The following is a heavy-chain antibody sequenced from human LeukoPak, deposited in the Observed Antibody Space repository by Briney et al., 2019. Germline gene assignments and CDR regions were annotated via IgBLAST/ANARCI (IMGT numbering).Heavy chain of an antibody. J-gene: IGHJ4*02. V-gene: IGHV3-30*02. Sequence: GGSLRLSCAASGFTFSTYGMHWVRQAPGKELEWVAFIRYDGNDKYYADSVKGRFTISRDNSKNTLHLQMNSLRVEDTAVYCCAKDMVGNYYDYWGQGTLVTVPS. CDR2: IRYDGNDK. D-gene: IGHD1-26*01. CDR3: AKDMVGNYYDY. CDR1: GFTFSTYG.